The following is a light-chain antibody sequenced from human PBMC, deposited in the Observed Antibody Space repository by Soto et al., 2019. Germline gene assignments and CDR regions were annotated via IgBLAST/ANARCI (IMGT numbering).Light chain of an antibody. J-gene: IGKJ4*01. CDR3: QQYYGTTLT. V-gene: IGKV4-1*01. Sequence: DIVMTQSPDSLAVSLGERATINCKSSQSILFSSNNKNYLAWYQQKPGQPPKLLIYWASTRESGVPDRLSGSGSGTDFTLTINSLQAEDVAVYYCQQYYGTTLTFGGGTKVEIK. CDR1: QSILFSSNNKNY. CDR2: WAS.